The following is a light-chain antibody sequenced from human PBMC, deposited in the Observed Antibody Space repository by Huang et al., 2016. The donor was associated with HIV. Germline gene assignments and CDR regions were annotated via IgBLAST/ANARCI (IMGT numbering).Light chain of an antibody. V-gene: IGKV3-11*01. Sequence: EIVLTQSPATLSLSPGERVTLPCRASQSVSSYLPWYQQKPGQAPRLLIYDASNRATGIPARFSGGGSGTDFTLTISSLEPEEFAVCSCQQHNNCPFGGGTKVEIK. J-gene: IGKJ4*01. CDR2: DAS. CDR1: QSVSSY. CDR3: QQHNNCP.